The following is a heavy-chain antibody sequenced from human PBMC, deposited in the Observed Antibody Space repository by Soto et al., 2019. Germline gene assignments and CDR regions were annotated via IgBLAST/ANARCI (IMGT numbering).Heavy chain of an antibody. CDR3: AKDQVNGDYILDY. CDR1: GFDFSSYA. V-gene: IGHV3-23*01. Sequence: PGGSLRLSCAASGFDFSSYAMNWVRQAPGKGLEWVSGISGTGGSPYYADSVKGRLTISRDNSKNTVYLQMNSLRAEDTAVYYCAKDQVNGDYILDYWGQGTLVTVSS. J-gene: IGHJ4*02. D-gene: IGHD4-17*01. CDR2: ISGTGGSP.